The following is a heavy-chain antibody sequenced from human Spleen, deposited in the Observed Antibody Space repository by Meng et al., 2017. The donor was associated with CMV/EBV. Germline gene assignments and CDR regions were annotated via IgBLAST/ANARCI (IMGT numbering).Heavy chain of an antibody. CDR1: GYSFTGHY. CDR2: MDPNSANT. J-gene: IGHJ5*02. D-gene: IGHD2-2*02. CDR3: ARDGCSLTSCYTNWFDP. V-gene: IGHV1-2*06. Sequence: ASVKVSCKASGYSFTGHYIHWVRQAPGQGLEWMGRMDPNSANTGYAEKFQDRVTMSTDTSTSTVYMELRSLRSDDTAVYYCARDGCSLTSCYTNWFDPWGQGTLVTVSS.